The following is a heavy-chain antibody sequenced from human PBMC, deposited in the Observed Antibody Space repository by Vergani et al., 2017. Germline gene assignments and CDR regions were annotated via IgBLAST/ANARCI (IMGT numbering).Heavy chain of an antibody. J-gene: IGHJ4*02. D-gene: IGHD3-10*01. V-gene: IGHV3-33*06. CDR3: AKAGWAYYGSGSYYTSDY. CDR1: GLTFSNYA. Sequence: QVQLVESGGGVVQPGRSLRLSCAASGLTFSNYAMHWVRQAPGKGLEWVAVIWSDGSKKYYGDSVRGRFTISRDNSKNTLYLQMNSLRAEDTAVYYCAKAGWAYYGSGSYYTSDYWGQGTLVTVSS. CDR2: IWSDGSKK.